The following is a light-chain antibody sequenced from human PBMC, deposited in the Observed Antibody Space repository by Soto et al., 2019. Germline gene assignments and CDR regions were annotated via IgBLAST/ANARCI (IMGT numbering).Light chain of an antibody. CDR2: DDR. J-gene: IGLJ3*02. Sequence: SYELTQPPSVSVAPGQTAMITGGGNDIGSKSVHWYQQRPGQAPVLVVYDDRDRPSGIPGRFSGSNSGSTATLTISRVEAGDEADYYCQVWDRNNNHVLFGGGTKLTVL. CDR1: DIGSKS. V-gene: IGLV3-21*02. CDR3: QVWDRNNNHVL.